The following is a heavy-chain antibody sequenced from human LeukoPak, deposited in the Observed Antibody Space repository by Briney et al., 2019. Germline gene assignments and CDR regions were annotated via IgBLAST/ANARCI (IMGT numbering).Heavy chain of an antibody. Sequence: GGSLRLSCAASGFAFSSYAMSWVRQAPGKGLEWVSSLISSGTTTYYADSVEGRFTISRDNSKNTVHLQMDSLRAEDSAVYYCAKNAGYSYGLYYFDYWGQGTLVTVSS. V-gene: IGHV3-23*01. D-gene: IGHD5-18*01. CDR1: GFAFSSYA. CDR3: AKNAGYSYGLYYFDY. CDR2: LISSGTTT. J-gene: IGHJ4*02.